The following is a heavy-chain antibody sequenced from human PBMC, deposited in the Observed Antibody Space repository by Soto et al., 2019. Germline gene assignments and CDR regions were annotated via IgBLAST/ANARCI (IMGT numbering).Heavy chain of an antibody. CDR1: GFTFSSYA. V-gene: IGHV3-23*01. Sequence: PGGSLRLSCAASGFTFSSYAMSWVRQAPGKGLEWVSAISGSGGSTYYADSVKGRFTISRDNSKNTLYLQMNSLRAEDTAVYYCAKSDFWSGYYKGHHAFDIWGQGTMVTVSS. J-gene: IGHJ3*02. D-gene: IGHD3-3*01. CDR3: AKSDFWSGYYKGHHAFDI. CDR2: ISGSGGST.